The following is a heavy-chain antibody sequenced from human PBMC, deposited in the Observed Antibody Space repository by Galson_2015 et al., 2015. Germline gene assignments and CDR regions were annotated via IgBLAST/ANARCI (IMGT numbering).Heavy chain of an antibody. Sequence: SLRLSCAASGFTLSDYYMSWIRQAPGKGLEWVSYISSSDTTIYYADSVKGRSAISRDNAKNSLYLQMNSLRAEDTAVYYCARGEEHWFDPWGQGTLVTVSS. CDR2: ISSSDTTI. CDR3: ARGEEHWFDP. J-gene: IGHJ5*02. V-gene: IGHV3-11*01. D-gene: IGHD1-26*01. CDR1: GFTLSDYY.